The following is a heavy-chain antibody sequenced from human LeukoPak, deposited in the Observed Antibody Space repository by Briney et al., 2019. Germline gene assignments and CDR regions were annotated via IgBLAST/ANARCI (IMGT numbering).Heavy chain of an antibody. CDR1: GGSICSYY. V-gene: IGHV4-59*01. D-gene: IGHD2-2*01. Sequence: SETLSLTCTVSGGSICSYYWSWIRQPPGEGLEWIGYIYYSGSTNYNPSLKSRVTISVDTSKNQFSLKLSSVTAADTAVYYCARGYCSSTSCHGPYYYGMDVWGQGTTVTVSS. CDR2: IYYSGST. J-gene: IGHJ6*02. CDR3: ARGYCSSTSCHGPYYYGMDV.